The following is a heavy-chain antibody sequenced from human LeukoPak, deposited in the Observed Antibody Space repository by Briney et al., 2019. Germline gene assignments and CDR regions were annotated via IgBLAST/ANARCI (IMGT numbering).Heavy chain of an antibody. J-gene: IGHJ4*02. Sequence: SETLSLTCTVSGGSIGSYYWSWIRQPAGKGLEWIGRIYMSGSTNYNPSLKSRVSMSVDTSKNQFSLKLSSVTAADTAVYYCASLYGDRNFDYWGQGTLVTVSS. D-gene: IGHD4-17*01. CDR1: GGSIGSYY. CDR2: IYMSGST. V-gene: IGHV4-4*07. CDR3: ASLYGDRNFDY.